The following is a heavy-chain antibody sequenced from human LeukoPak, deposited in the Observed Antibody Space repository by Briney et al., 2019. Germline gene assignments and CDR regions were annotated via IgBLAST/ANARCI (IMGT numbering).Heavy chain of an antibody. V-gene: IGHV4-34*01. CDR2: INHSGST. J-gene: IGHJ6*03. Sequence: SETLSLTCAVYGGSFSGYYWSWIRRPPGKGLEWIGEINHSGSTNYNPSLKSRVTISVDTSKNQFSLKLSSVTAADTAVYYCARVDSSSWYYYYMDVWGKGTTVTVSS. CDR1: GGSFSGYY. D-gene: IGHD6-13*01. CDR3: ARVDSSSWYYYYMDV.